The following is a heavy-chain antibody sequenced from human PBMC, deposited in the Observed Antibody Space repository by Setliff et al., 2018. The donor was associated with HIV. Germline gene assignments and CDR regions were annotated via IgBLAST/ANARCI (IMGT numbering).Heavy chain of an antibody. V-gene: IGHV4-61*03. Sequence: SETLSLTCTVSGGSISSGGYYWSWIRQSPGKGLEWIGYIYYTGTTSYNPSLKSRVTIQVDTSNNRFSLNLRSATVADTAVYFCARDHELGAFDPWGQGTMVTVSS. J-gene: IGHJ3*01. D-gene: IGHD1-26*01. CDR3: ARDHELGAFDP. CDR1: GGSISSGGYY. CDR2: IYYTGTT.